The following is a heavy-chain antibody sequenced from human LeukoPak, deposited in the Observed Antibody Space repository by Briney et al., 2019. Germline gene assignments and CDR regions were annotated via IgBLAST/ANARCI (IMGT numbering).Heavy chain of an antibody. CDR2: IIPIFGIA. J-gene: IGHJ5*02. V-gene: IGHV1-69*04. CDR1: GGTFSSYA. Sequence: GASVKVSCKASGGTFSSYAISWVRQAPGQGLEWMGRIIPIFGIANYAQKFQGRVTITADKSTSTAYMELSSLRSEDTAVYYCARAAYSSSWYIWFDPWGQGTLVTVSS. D-gene: IGHD6-13*01. CDR3: ARAAYSSSWYIWFDP.